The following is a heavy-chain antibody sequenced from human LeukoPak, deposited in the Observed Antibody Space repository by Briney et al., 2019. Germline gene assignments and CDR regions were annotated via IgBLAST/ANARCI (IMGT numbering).Heavy chain of an antibody. J-gene: IGHJ4*02. CDR3: ARRVKSLGNYFDY. V-gene: IGHV3-64*01. CDR2: ISSSGGST. CDR1: GFTFSSYA. D-gene: IGHD1-26*01. Sequence: PGGSLRLSCAASGFTFSSYAMHWVRQAPGKGLEYVSAISSSGGSTYYANSVKGRFTISRDNSKNTLYLQMGSLRAEDMAVYYCARRVKSLGNYFDYWGQGTLVTVSS.